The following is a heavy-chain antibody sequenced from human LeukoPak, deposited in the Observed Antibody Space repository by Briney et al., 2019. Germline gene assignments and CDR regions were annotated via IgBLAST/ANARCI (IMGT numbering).Heavy chain of an antibody. CDR3: ARGVYCSGGSCFNPSRLGIRGYSYGYGPHHRDNWFDP. CDR2: IYSSGST. Sequence: SETLCLTCTVFGGSISSGSYYWSWIRQPAGKGLEWIGRIYSSGSTNYNPSLKSRVTISVDTSKNQFSLKLSSVTAADTAVYYCARGVYCSGGSCFNPSRLGIRGYSYGYGPHHRDNWFDPWGQGTLVTVSS. D-gene: IGHD2-15*01. J-gene: IGHJ5*02. V-gene: IGHV4-61*02. CDR1: GGSISSGSYY.